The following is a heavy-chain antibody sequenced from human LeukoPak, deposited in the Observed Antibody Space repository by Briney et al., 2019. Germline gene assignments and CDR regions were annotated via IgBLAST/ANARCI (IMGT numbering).Heavy chain of an antibody. J-gene: IGHJ4*02. V-gene: IGHV3-23*01. CDR3: AKTQREGFDY. Sequence: GGSLRLSCAASGFTFSSYAMSWVRQAPGKGLEWVSVISGSIGSIYYADSVKGRFTISRDNSKNTVYLQMNSLRAQDTAVYNCAKTQREGFDYWGQGTLVTVSS. CDR2: ISGSIGSI. CDR1: GFTFSSYA. D-gene: IGHD1-26*01.